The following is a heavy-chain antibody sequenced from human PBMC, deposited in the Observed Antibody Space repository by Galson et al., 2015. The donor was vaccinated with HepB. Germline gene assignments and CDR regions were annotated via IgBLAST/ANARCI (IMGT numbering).Heavy chain of an antibody. J-gene: IGHJ4*02. V-gene: IGHV3-64D*06. CDR2: ISSNGGST. CDR1: GFTFSSYA. CDR3: VAYYYGSGKVY. D-gene: IGHD3-10*01. Sequence: SLRLSCAATGFTFSSYAMHWVRQAPGKGLEYVSAISSNGGSTYYADSVKGRFTISRDNSKNTLYLQMSSLRAEDTAVYYCVAYYYGSGKVYWGQGTLSPSPQ.